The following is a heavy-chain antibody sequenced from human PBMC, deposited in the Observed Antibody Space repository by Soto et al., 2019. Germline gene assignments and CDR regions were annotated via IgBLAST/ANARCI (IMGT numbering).Heavy chain of an antibody. CDR1: GFTLSSYD. J-gene: IGHJ4*02. V-gene: IGHV3-53*04. CDR2: IYSGGYT. CDR3: ARVYGDYGGFFEY. D-gene: IGHD4-17*01. Sequence: GGSLRLSCSASGFTLSSYDMHWVRQVPGKRLEWVSVIYSGGYTHYADSVKGRFTISRHNIKNTLYLQMNSLRAEDTAVYYCARVYGDYGGFFEYWGQGTQVTVSS.